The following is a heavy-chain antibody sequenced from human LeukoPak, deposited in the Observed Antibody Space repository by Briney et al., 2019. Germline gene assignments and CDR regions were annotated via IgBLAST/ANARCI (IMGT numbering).Heavy chain of an antibody. D-gene: IGHD2-2*01. J-gene: IGHJ6*03. V-gene: IGHV4-30-2*01. CDR2: IYHSGST. CDR1: GGSISSGGYY. CDR3: ARTAGSFTSGLYYMDV. Sequence: SQTLSLTCTVSGGSISSGGYYWSWIRQPPGKGLEWIGYIYHSGSTNYNPSLKSRVTMAVDTSKSRFSLKLSSVTAADTAVYYCARTAGSFTSGLYYMDVWGKGTTVTVSS.